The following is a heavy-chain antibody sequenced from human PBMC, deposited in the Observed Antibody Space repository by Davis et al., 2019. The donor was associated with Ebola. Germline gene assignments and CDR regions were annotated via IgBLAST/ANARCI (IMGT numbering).Heavy chain of an antibody. V-gene: IGHV4-59*01. CDR2: IYYSGST. Sequence: PSETLSLTCTVSGDSISSDYWSWIRQPPGKGLEWIGYIYYSGSTNYNPSLKSRVTMSVDTSKNQFSLKLSSVIAADTAVYFCARGPSAGARWFDPWGQGHLVTISS. CDR3: ARGPSAGARWFDP. CDR1: GDSISSDY. J-gene: IGHJ5*02. D-gene: IGHD6-13*01.